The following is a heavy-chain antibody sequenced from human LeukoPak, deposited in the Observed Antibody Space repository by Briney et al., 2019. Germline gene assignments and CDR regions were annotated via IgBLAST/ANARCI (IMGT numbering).Heavy chain of an antibody. V-gene: IGHV3-21*01. J-gene: IGHJ5*02. CDR3: ARDYSSPNWFDP. CDR2: ISSSSSYI. D-gene: IGHD6-13*01. Sequence: GGSLRLSCAASGFTVSSYYMSWVRQAPGKGLEWVSSISSSSSYIYYADSVKGRFTISRDNAKNSLYLQMNSLRAEDTAVYYCARDYSSPNWFDPWGQGTLVTVSS. CDR1: GFTVSSYY.